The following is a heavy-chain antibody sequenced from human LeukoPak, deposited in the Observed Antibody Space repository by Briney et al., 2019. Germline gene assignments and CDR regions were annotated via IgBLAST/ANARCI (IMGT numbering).Heavy chain of an antibody. CDR1: GYALTSSG. Sequence: ASVTVSCKASGYALTSSGISWVRQAPGQGLEWMGWISTYNGNTNYAQGLQGRVSLTTDTSTSTIYLELRSLGSDDTAVYYCARGMGSTTFADFDYWGQGTLVIVSS. V-gene: IGHV1-18*01. J-gene: IGHJ4*02. CDR3: ARGMGSTTFADFDY. D-gene: IGHD2-2*01. CDR2: ISTYNGNT.